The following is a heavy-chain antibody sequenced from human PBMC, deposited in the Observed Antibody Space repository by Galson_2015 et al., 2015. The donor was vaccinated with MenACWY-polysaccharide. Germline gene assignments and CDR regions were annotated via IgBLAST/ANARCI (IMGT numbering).Heavy chain of an antibody. CDR2: DYYSVNT. CDR3: ARAPTPYCSSTSCFNKYAFDI. D-gene: IGHD2-2*01. CDR1: IGSISSRGHH. V-gene: IGHV4-39*01. J-gene: IGHJ3*02. Sequence: SETLSLTCPVSIGSISSRGHHWGWIRQPPGKGLERIGIDYYSVNTYCNPSLDSRVTISVDTSKNQFSLKLNSVTAADTALYYCARAPTPYCSSTSCFNKYAFDIWGQGTMVTVSS.